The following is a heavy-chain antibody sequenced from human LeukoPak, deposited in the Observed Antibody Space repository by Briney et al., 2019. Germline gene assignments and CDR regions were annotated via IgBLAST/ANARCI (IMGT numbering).Heavy chain of an antibody. CDR3: ASYSSSDDAFDI. J-gene: IGHJ3*02. V-gene: IGHV3-21*01. Sequence: GGSLRLSCAASGFTFSSYSMNWVRQAPGKGLEWVSSISSSSSYIYYADSVKGRFTISRDNAKNSLYLQMNSLRAKDTAVYYCASYSSSDDAFDIWGQGTMVTVSS. CDR1: GFTFSSYS. D-gene: IGHD6-13*01. CDR2: ISSSSSYI.